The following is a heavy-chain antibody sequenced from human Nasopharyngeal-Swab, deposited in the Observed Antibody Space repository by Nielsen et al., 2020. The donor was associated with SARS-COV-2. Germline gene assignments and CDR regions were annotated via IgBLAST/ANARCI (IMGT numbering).Heavy chain of an antibody. CDR1: GFTFSYYW. Sequence: GESLKISCAASGFTFSYYWMSWVRQAPGKGLEWVANIKQDGSDKYYVDSVKGRFTISRDNAMNSLYLQMNSLRAEDTAVYYCARVRNSYDDFDYWGQGTLVTVSS. CDR2: IKQDGSDK. V-gene: IGHV3-7*01. J-gene: IGHJ4*02. CDR3: ARVRNSYDDFDY. D-gene: IGHD5-18*01.